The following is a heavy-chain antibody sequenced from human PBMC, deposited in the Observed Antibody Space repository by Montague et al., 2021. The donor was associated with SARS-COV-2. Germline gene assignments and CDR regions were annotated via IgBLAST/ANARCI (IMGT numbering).Heavy chain of an antibody. D-gene: IGHD3-22*01. V-gene: IGHV4-34*01. J-gene: IGHJ4*02. CDR3: ASFPSGYYDSSGYHI. CDR2: INHSGST. CDR1: GGSFSGYY. Sequence: SETLSLTCAVYGGSFSGYYWIWIRQPPGKGLEWIGEINHSGSTNYNPSLKSRVTISVDTSKNQFSLKLSSVTAADTAVYYCASFPSGYYDSSGYHIWGQGTLVTVSS.